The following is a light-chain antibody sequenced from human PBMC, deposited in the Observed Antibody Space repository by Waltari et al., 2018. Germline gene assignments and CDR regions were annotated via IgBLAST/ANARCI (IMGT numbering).Light chain of an antibody. J-gene: IGKJ5*01. CDR1: QSLVHSDGNTY. CDR2: KVS. Sequence: DVVMTQSPLSLPVTLGQPASISCRSSQSLVHSDGNTYLNWFLQRPGQSPRRLIYKVSKLDAGVPDRLSGSGSGTDFTLKISRVEAEDVGIYYCMQGTHWPPITFGQGTRLEIK. V-gene: IGKV2-30*02. CDR3: MQGTHWPPIT.